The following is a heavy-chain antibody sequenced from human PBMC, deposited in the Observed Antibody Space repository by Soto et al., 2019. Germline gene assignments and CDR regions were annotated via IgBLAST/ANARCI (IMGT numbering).Heavy chain of an antibody. V-gene: IGHV1-8*01. CDR1: GYTFTSYD. D-gene: IGHD5-12*01. CDR3: ARGIGYSGYVGFDY. J-gene: IGHJ4*02. CDR2: MNPNSGNT. Sequence: VASVKVSCKASGYTFTSYDINWVRQATGQGLEWMGWMNPNSGNTGYAQKFQGRVTMTRNTSISTAYMELSSLRSEDTAVYYCARGIGYSGYVGFDYWGQGTLVTVSS.